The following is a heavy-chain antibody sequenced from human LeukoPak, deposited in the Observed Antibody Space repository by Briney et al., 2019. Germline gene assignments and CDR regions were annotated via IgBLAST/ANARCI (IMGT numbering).Heavy chain of an antibody. V-gene: IGHV4-31*03. D-gene: IGHD3-10*01. Sequence: PSETLSLTCTVSGGSISSGGYYWSWIRQHPGKGLEWIGYIYYSGSTYYNPSLKSRVTISVDTSKNQFSLKLSSVTAADTAVYYCASSMVRGVITYTILDYWGQGTLVTVSS. CDR2: IYYSGST. CDR1: GGSISSGGYY. J-gene: IGHJ4*02. CDR3: ASSMVRGVITYTILDY.